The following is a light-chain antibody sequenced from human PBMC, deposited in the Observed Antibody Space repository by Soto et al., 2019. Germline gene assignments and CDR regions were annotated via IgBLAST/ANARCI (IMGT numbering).Light chain of an antibody. CDR2: GAS. CDR3: QQYGSSPWT. CDR1: QSVSSSY. J-gene: IGKJ1*01. Sequence: EIVLTQSPGTLSLSPGERATLSCRASQSVSSSYLAWYQQKPGQAPRLLIYGASSRATGIPDRFSGSGSGTDSTLTISRLEPEDFAVYYCQQYGSSPWTFGQGTKV. V-gene: IGKV3-20*01.